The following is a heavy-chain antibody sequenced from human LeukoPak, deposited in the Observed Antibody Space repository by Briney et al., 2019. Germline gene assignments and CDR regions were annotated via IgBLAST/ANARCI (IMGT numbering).Heavy chain of an antibody. CDR1: GFTFSSYS. CDR3: ATGTSIDYGDYVR. V-gene: IGHV3-21*01. D-gene: IGHD4-17*01. CDR2: ISSSSAYI. Sequence: GGSLRLSCIVSGFTFSSYSMNWVRQAPGKGLEWVSCISSSSAYINYADSVQGRFTISRDNAKNSLYLQMNSLRAEDTAVYYCATGTSIDYGDYVRWGQGTLVTVSS. J-gene: IGHJ4*02.